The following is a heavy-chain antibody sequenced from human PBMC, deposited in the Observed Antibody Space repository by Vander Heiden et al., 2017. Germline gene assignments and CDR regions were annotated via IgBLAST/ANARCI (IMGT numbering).Heavy chain of an antibody. CDR3: AKGGAMIVVVITTLDY. CDR1: GFTFSSHA. Sequence: EVQLLESGEGLVQPGGSLRLSWAASGFTFSSHAMSWGRQVPVKGVEWVSAISGSGGSTYYADSVKGRFTISRDNSKNTLYLQMNSLRAEDTAVYYCAKGGAMIVVVITTLDYWGQGTLVTVSS. J-gene: IGHJ4*02. D-gene: IGHD3-22*01. V-gene: IGHV3-23*01. CDR2: ISGSGGST.